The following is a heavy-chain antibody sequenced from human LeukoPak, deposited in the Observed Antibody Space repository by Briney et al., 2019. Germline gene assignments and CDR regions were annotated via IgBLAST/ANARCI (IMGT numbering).Heavy chain of an antibody. D-gene: IGHD2-15*01. Sequence: PGGSLRLSCAASGFTFSSYAMHWVRQAPGKGLEWVAVISYDGSNKYYADSVKGRFTISRDNSKNTLYLQMNSLRAEDTAVYYCARTVPGYCSGGSCYGGYFDYWGQGTLVTVSS. CDR2: ISYDGSNK. J-gene: IGHJ4*02. CDR1: GFTFSSYA. V-gene: IGHV3-30-3*01. CDR3: ARTVPGYCSGGSCYGGYFDY.